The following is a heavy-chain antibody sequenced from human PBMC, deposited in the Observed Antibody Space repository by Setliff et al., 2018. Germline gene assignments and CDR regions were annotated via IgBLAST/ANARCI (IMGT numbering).Heavy chain of an antibody. Sequence: SETLSLTCAVSYYSISSGYYWGWIRQPPGTGLEWIGSMYHSGSTYYSPSLESRVTISVDMSKNHLSLKLSSVTAADTAVYYCARHIWGAKMQLPHDVFDIWGQGTMVTVSS. D-gene: IGHD2-2*01. CDR1: YYSISSGYY. V-gene: IGHV4-38-2*01. J-gene: IGHJ3*02. CDR2: MYHSGST. CDR3: ARHIWGAKMQLPHDVFDI.